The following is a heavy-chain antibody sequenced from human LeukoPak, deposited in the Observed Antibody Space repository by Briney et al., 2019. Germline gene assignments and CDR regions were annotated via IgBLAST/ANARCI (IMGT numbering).Heavy chain of an antibody. J-gene: IGHJ6*03. CDR3: ARGVAYCGGDCYSMYYYYYYMDV. CDR2: ISSNGGST. Sequence: GGSLRLSCAASGFTFSSYAMHWVRQAPGKGLEYVSAISSNGGSTYYANSVKGRFTISRDNSKNTLYLQMGSLRAEDMAVYYCARGVAYCGGDCYSMYYYYYYMDVWGKGTTVTISS. CDR1: GFTFSSYA. V-gene: IGHV3-64*01. D-gene: IGHD2-21*02.